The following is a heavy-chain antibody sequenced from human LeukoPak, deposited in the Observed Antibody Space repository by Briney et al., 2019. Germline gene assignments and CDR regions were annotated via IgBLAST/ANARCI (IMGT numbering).Heavy chain of an antibody. J-gene: IGHJ4*02. CDR3: ARQKTILERSLDY. CDR2: IIPIFGTA. Sequence: GASVKVSCKASGGTFSSYAISWVRQAPGQGLEWMGGIIPIFGTANYAQKFQGRVTITADESTSTAYMELSSLRSEDTAVYYCARQKTILERSLDYSGQGTLVTVSS. V-gene: IGHV1-69*13. D-gene: IGHD2/OR15-2a*01. CDR1: GGTFSSYA.